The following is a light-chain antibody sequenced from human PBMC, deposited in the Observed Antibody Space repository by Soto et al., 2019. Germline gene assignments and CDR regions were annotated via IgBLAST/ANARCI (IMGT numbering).Light chain of an antibody. CDR1: QSVSSSY. CDR2: GAS. Sequence: EIVLTQSPGTLSLSPGERATLSCRASQSVSSSYLAWYQQKPGQAPRLLIYGASSRATGIPDRFSGSGSGTDFTLTISRLEPEDFAVYYCQQYGSSFGHETRLEIK. CDR3: QQYGSS. J-gene: IGKJ5*01. V-gene: IGKV3-20*01.